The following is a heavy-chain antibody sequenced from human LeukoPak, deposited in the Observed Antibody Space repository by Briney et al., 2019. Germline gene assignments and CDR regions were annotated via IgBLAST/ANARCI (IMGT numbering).Heavy chain of an antibody. CDR1: GYTFTSYC. D-gene: IGHD4-23*01. J-gene: IGHJ6*03. CDR2: INPSGGST. Sequence: ASVKVSCKASGYTFTSYCMHWVRQAPGQGLEWMGIINPSGGSTSYAQKFQGRVTMTRDTSTSTVYMELSSLRSEDTAVYYCAREGYGGNSGRYYYYYYMDVWGKGTTVTISS. V-gene: IGHV1-46*01. CDR3: AREGYGGNSGRYYYYYYMDV.